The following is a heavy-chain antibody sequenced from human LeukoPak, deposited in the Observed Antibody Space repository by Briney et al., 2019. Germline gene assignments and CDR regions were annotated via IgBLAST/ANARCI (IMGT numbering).Heavy chain of an antibody. CDR2: IYSGGST. CDR3: ARGKIAVAGLFWFDP. J-gene: IGHJ5*02. D-gene: IGHD6-19*01. V-gene: IGHV3-53*01. Sequence: GGSLRLSCAASGFTVSSNYMSWVRQAPGKGLEWVSVIYSGGSTYYADSVKGRFTISRDNSKNTLYLQMNSLRAEDPAVYYCARGKIAVAGLFWFDPWGQGTLVTVSS. CDR1: GFTVSSNY.